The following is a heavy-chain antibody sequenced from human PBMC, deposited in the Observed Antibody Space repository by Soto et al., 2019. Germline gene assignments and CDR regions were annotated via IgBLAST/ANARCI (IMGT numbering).Heavy chain of an antibody. CDR2: INPNSGGT. Sequence: QVQLVQSGAEVKKPGASVKVSCKASGYTFTGYYMHWVRQAPGQGLEWMGWINPNSGGTNYAQKFQGWVTMPRDTSISTAYMELSRLRSDDTAVYYCARERRYSYGYYYYYGMDVWGQGTTVTVSS. J-gene: IGHJ6*02. V-gene: IGHV1-2*04. CDR1: GYTFTGYY. D-gene: IGHD5-18*01. CDR3: ARERRYSYGYYYYYGMDV.